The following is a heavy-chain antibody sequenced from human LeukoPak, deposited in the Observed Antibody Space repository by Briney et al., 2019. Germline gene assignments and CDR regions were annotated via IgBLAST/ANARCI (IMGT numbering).Heavy chain of an antibody. CDR2: ISSSSSTI. Sequence: GGSLRLSCAASGFTFSSYSMNWVRQAPGKGLEWVSYISSSSSTIDYADSVKGRFTLSRDNANNTMYLKMNSLRAEDTAVYYCARDWGRYCSGGFGDVLGYWGQGTLVTVSS. J-gene: IGHJ4*02. CDR1: GFTFSSYS. CDR3: ARDWGRYCSGGFGDVLGY. D-gene: IGHD2-15*01. V-gene: IGHV3-48*01.